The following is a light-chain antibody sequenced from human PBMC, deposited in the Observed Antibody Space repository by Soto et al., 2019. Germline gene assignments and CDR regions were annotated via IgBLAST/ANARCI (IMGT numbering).Light chain of an antibody. V-gene: IGKV1-17*01. CDR3: LQYNNYPRT. Sequence: DIQLTQSPSSPSASVGDRVTITCRASQGIRNDLGWYQQKAGKAPRRLIYGASSLQSGVPSRFSGSGSGTEFTLTINSLQPEDFAVYYCLQYNNYPRTFGQGTKVDIK. CDR1: QGIRND. J-gene: IGKJ1*01. CDR2: GAS.